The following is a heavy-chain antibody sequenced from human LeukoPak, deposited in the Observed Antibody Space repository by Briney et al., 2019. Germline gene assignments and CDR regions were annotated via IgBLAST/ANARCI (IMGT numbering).Heavy chain of an antibody. J-gene: IGHJ3*01. V-gene: IGHV3-7*01. CDR2: IKQDGSEK. D-gene: IGHD4-23*01. CDR3: ARSGGGF. CDR1: GFTFSSYG. Sequence: GGTLRLSCAASGFTFSSYGMSWVRQAPGKGLEWVANIKQDGSEKYYVDSVKGRFTISRDNAKNSLYLQMNSLRAEDTAVYYCARSGGGFWGQGTMVTVSS.